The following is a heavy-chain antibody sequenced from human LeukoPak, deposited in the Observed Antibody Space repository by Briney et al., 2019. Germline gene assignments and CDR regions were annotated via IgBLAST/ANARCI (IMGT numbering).Heavy chain of an antibody. CDR3: ARGGRFGERAAFDI. Sequence: GGSLRLSCAASGFTFSGYDIHWVRQAPGKGLEWVAVISYDGSKKYYADSVKGRFSISRDNSKNTLYLQMNSLSPEDSAVYYCARGGRFGERAAFDIWGQGTMVTVSS. V-gene: IGHV3-30-3*01. CDR1: GFTFSGYD. CDR2: ISYDGSKK. D-gene: IGHD3-10*01. J-gene: IGHJ3*02.